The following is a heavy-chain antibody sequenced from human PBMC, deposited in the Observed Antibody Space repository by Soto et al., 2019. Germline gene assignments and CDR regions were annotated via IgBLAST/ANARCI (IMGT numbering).Heavy chain of an antibody. CDR3: ARDHRQGYSSGWYPDY. Sequence: GASVKVSCKASGYTFTSYGISWVRQAPGQGPEWMGWISAYNGNTNYAQKLQGRVTMTTDTSTSTAYMELRSLRSDDTAVYYCARDHRQGYSSGWYPDYWGQGTLVTVSS. CDR1: GYTFTSYG. V-gene: IGHV1-18*01. D-gene: IGHD6-19*01. CDR2: ISAYNGNT. J-gene: IGHJ4*02.